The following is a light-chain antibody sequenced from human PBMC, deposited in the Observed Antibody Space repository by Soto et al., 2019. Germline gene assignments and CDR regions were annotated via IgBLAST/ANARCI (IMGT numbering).Light chain of an antibody. V-gene: IGLV2-23*01. CDR3: CSYAGSSTYV. CDR1: SSDVGSYNL. Sequence: QSVLTQPASVSGSPGQSITISCTGTSSDVGSYNLVSWYQQHPGKAPKVMIYEARKRSSGVSDRFSGSKSGNTASLTISGLQAEDEGDYYCCSYAGSSTYVFGTGTQLTVL. CDR2: EAR. J-gene: IGLJ1*01.